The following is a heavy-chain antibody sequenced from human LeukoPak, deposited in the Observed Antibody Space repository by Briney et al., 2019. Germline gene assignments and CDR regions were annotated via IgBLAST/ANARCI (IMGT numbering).Heavy chain of an antibody. CDR2: IIPILGIA. V-gene: IGHV1-69*04. Sequence: SVKVSCKASGGTFSSYAISWVRQTPGQGLEWMGRIIPILGIANYAQKFQGRVTITADKSTSTAYMELSSLRAEDTALYYCAKDKGLYGSGSYYTYYFDYWGQGTLVTVSS. J-gene: IGHJ4*02. CDR1: GGTFSSYA. CDR3: AKDKGLYGSGSYYTYYFDY. D-gene: IGHD3-10*01.